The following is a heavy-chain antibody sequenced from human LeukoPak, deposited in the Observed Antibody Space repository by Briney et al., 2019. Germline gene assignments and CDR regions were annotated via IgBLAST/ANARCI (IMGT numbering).Heavy chain of an antibody. V-gene: IGHV1-69*13. D-gene: IGHD1-26*01. CDR1: GGTFSSYA. CDR3: ASVVLELPWFDP. Sequence: ASVTVSCKASGGTFSSYAICWVRQAPRQGLEWMVGIIPLFGTANYAQTFQGRVTISAYASTSTAYLELSSLTSEDTAVYYCASVVLELPWFDPWGQGTLVTVSS. CDR2: IIPLFGTA. J-gene: IGHJ5*02.